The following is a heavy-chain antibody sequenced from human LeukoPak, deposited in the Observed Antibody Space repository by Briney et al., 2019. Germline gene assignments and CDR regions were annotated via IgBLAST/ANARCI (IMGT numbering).Heavy chain of an antibody. J-gene: IGHJ6*03. V-gene: IGHV3-11*01. D-gene: IGHD1-20*01. Sequence: GGSLRLSCAASGFTCSDYYMSWIRQAPGKGLEWVSYISSSGSTIYYADSVKGRFTISRDNAKNSLYLQMNSLRAEDTAVYYCARADNWKSAYYYYYMDVWSKGTTVTVSS. CDR2: ISSSGSTI. CDR3: ARADNWKSAYYYYYMDV. CDR1: GFTCSDYY.